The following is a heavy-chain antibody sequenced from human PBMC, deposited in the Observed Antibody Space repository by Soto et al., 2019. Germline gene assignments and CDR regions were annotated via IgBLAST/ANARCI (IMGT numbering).Heavy chain of an antibody. J-gene: IGHJ4*02. D-gene: IGHD3-3*01. CDR1: GGSLSSYY. CDR2: IYYSGTT. V-gene: IGHV4-59*01. CDR3: ERARCYFWSGYYTGTFDY. Sequence: PSETLSLTCTVSGGSLSSYYWSWIRQPPGKGLEWIGYIYYSGTTNYNPSLKSRVTISIDTSKNQFSLRLSSVTAADTAVYYCERARCYFWSGYYTGTFDYWGQGTLVTVSS.